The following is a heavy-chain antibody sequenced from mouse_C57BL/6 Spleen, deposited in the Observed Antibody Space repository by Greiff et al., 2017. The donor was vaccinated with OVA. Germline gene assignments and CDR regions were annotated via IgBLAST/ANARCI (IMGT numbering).Heavy chain of an antibody. Sequence: QVHVKQSGAELVKPGASVKMSCKASGYTFTSYWITWVKQRPGQGLEWIGDIYPGSGSTNYNEKFKSKATLTVDTSSRTAYMQLSSLTSEDSAVYYCAREGMVTRYFDVWGTGTTVTVSS. CDR1: GYTFTSYW. D-gene: IGHD2-2*01. CDR2: IYPGSGST. V-gene: IGHV1-55*01. CDR3: AREGMVTRYFDV. J-gene: IGHJ1*03.